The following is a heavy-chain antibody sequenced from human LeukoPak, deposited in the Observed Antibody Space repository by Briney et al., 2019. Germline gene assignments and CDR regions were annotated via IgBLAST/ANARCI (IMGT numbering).Heavy chain of an antibody. V-gene: IGHV3-9*01. Sequence: GGSLRLSCAASGFTFDDYAMHWVRQAPGKGLEWVSGISWNSGSIGYADSVKGRFTISRDNSKNTLYLQMNSLRAEDTAVYYCAKDGYSSGWYFDYWGQGTLVTVSS. J-gene: IGHJ4*02. CDR3: AKDGYSSGWYFDY. D-gene: IGHD6-19*01. CDR2: ISWNSGSI. CDR1: GFTFDDYA.